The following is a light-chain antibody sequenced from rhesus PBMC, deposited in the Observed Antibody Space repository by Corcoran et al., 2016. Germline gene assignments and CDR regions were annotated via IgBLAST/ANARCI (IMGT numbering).Light chain of an antibody. J-gene: IGKJ1*01. Sequence: DIQMTQSPSSLSASVGDRVTITCRASQGISNWLAWYQQKPGKAPNLLIYRAANLETGVPSRCSGSGSGTDFTLTLSSLQPEDIATYYCQQHDNSPWTFGQGTKVEIK. CDR3: QQHDNSPWT. V-gene: IGKV1-69*01. CDR2: RAA. CDR1: QGISNW.